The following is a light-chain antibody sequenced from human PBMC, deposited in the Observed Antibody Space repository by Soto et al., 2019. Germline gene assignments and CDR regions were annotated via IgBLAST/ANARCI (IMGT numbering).Light chain of an antibody. CDR1: QSVSQSVTTN. CDR3: QPYNNWPPWT. V-gene: IGKV3-15*01. Sequence: EIVMMQFPATLSVSPGERVTLSCRASQSVSQSVTTNLAWYQQKPGQAPRLLIYGASTRATGIPARFSGSGSGTEFTLTISSLQSEDFAVYYCQPYNNWPPWTFGQGTKVDIK. CDR2: GAS. J-gene: IGKJ1*01.